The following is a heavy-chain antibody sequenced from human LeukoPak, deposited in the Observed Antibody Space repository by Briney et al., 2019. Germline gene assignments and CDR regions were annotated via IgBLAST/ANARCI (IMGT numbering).Heavy chain of an antibody. CDR3: ARPQYSSSPRQYYFDY. D-gene: IGHD6-6*01. J-gene: IGHJ4*02. CDR1: GFTFSSYA. V-gene: IGHV3-64*01. CDR2: ISSNGGST. Sequence: PGGSLRLSCAASGFTFSSYAMHWVRQAPGKGLEYVSAISSNGGSTYYANSVKGRFTISRDNSKNTLYLQMGSLRAEDMAAYYCARPQYSSSPRQYYFDYWGQGTLVTVSS.